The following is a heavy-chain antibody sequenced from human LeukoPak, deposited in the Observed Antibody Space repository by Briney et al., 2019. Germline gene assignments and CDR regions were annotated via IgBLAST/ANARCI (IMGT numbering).Heavy chain of an antibody. CDR3: AGLSLDYYYYYMDV. V-gene: IGHV4-4*09. CDR1: GGSISSYY. Sequence: SETLSLTCTVSGGSISSYYWSWIRQPPGKGLEWIGYIYTSGSTNYNPSLKSRVTISVDTSKNQFSLKLSSVTAADTAVYYCAGLSLDYYYYYMDVWGKGTTVTVSS. J-gene: IGHJ6*03. D-gene: IGHD3-3*01. CDR2: IYTSGST.